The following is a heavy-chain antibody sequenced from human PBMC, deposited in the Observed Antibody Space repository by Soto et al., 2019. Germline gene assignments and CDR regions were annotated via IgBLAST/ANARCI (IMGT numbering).Heavy chain of an antibody. V-gene: IGHV4-39*01. CDR3: ARQFTHWSHYFDY. CDR2: IYYSGST. J-gene: IGHJ4*02. CDR1: GGSISSSSYY. Sequence: SETLSLTCTVSGGSISSSSYYWGWIRQPPGKGLEWIGSIYYSGSTYYNPSLKSRVTISVDTSKNQFSLKLSSVTAADTAVYYCARQFTHWSHYFDYWGQGTLVTVSS.